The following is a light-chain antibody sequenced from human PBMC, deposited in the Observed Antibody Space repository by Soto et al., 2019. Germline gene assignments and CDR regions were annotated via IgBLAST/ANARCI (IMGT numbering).Light chain of an antibody. Sequence: DLQMTQSPSSLSASVGDRVTITCQASQDIRNYLNWYQQKPGKAPKLLIYDASNLETGVPSRFSGGGSGTDFTFTISSLQPEDFAIYYCQQYDYLPLTFGGGTRVEIK. V-gene: IGKV1-33*01. CDR3: QQYDYLPLT. CDR2: DAS. CDR1: QDIRNY. J-gene: IGKJ4*01.